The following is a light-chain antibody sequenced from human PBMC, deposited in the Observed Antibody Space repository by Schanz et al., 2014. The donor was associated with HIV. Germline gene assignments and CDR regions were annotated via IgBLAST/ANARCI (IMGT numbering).Light chain of an antibody. Sequence: QSALTQPASVSGSPGQSISISCTGTSGDVGSYNYVSWYQQHPGKAPKLMIYDVSNRPSGVPDRLSGSKSGNTASLTISGLQAEDEADYYCSSYISVNTWVFGGGTKLTVL. V-gene: IGLV2-14*03. J-gene: IGLJ3*02. CDR1: SGDVGSYNY. CDR2: DVS. CDR3: SSYISVNTWV.